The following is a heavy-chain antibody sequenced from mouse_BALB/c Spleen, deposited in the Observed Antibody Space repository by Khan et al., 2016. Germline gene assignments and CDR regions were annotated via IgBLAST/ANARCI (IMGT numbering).Heavy chain of an antibody. D-gene: IGHD2-12*01. CDR2: ILPGSGHT. J-gene: IGHJ3*01. V-gene: IGHV1-9*01. Sequence: QVQLKESGAELMKPGASMKISCKATGYTFSNYWIEWVRQRPGHGLEWFGEILPGSGHTNCNEKFRGKATFTAATSSTTAYLQLSSLISEDSAVYYCARNSDSYWFAYWGQGTLVTVSA. CDR1: GYTFSNYW. CDR3: ARNSDSYWFAY.